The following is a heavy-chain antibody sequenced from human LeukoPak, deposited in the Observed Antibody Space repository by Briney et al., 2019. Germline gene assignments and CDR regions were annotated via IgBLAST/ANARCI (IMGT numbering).Heavy chain of an antibody. J-gene: IGHJ4*02. Sequence: GGSLRLSCAASGFTFSSYWMHWVRQAPGKGLVWVSRINSDGSSTSYADSVKGRFTISRDNAKNTLYLQMNSLRAEDTAVYYCARVYDYGDYYFDYWGQGTLVTVSS. CDR3: ARVYDYGDYYFDY. CDR1: GFTFSSYW. D-gene: IGHD4-17*01. V-gene: IGHV3-74*01. CDR2: INSDGSST.